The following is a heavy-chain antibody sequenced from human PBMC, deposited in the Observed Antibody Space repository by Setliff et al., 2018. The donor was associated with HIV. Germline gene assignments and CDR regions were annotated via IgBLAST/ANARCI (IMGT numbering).Heavy chain of an antibody. D-gene: IGHD3-22*01. CDR3: ARGFSVYSSLDPLLNWFDP. Sequence: GASVKVSCKASGGTFSSYAIHWVRQAPGQGLEWMGRIIPIFGTTNYAQKFQGRVTITADKSTSTAYMELSSLRSEDTAVYFCARGFSVYSSLDPLLNWFDPWGQGTLVTVSS. J-gene: IGHJ5*02. V-gene: IGHV1-69*06. CDR2: IIPIFGTT. CDR1: GGTFSSYA.